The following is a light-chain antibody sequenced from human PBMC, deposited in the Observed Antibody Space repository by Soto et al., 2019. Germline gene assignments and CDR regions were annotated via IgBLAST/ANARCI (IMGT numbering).Light chain of an antibody. CDR1: SNDVGGYNL. Sequence: QSALTQPASVSGSPGQSITISCTGTSNDVGGYNLVSWFQQHPGKAPKLMISEVNKRTSGVSNRFSGSKSANTASLTISGLQAEDEADYYCCSHVGGSSPQWVFGGGTKLTVL. V-gene: IGLV2-23*02. CDR2: EVN. CDR3: CSHVGGSSPQWV. J-gene: IGLJ3*02.